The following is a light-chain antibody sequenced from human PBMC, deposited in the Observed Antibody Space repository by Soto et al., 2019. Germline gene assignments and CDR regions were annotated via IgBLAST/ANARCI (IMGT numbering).Light chain of an antibody. CDR1: RSVSSN. CDR3: QQSYSTPPWT. V-gene: IGKV3D-15*01. CDR2: GAS. J-gene: IGKJ1*01. Sequence: EIVMTQSPATLSVSPGERATLSCRASRSVSSNLAWYQQKPGQAPRLLIYGASTRATGIPARFSGSGSGTDFTLTISSLQPEDFATYYCQQSYSTPPWTFGQGTKVDIK.